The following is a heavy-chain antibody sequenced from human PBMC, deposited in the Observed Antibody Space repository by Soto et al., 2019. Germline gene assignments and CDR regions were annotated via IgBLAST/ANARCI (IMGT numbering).Heavy chain of an antibody. CDR1: GFTFRNYN. J-gene: IGHJ4*02. D-gene: IGHD2-21*01. Sequence: EVQLVESGGGLVKAGGSLRLFCTASGFTFRNYNMNWVRQAPGKGLEWVSSISTGGAYMFYADSVKGRFTISRDNAQNSLFLLTASPRAEDTAVYYCARDIASPGGDYFDSWGQGTLVTVSS. V-gene: IGHV3-21*01. CDR2: ISTGGAYM. CDR3: ARDIASPGGDYFDS.